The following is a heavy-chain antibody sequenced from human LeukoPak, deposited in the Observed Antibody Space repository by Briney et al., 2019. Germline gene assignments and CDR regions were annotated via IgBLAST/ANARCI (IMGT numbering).Heavy chain of an antibody. V-gene: IGHV3-66*01. Sequence: SGGSLRLSCAASGFTFSSYSMNWVRQAPGKGLEWVSVIYSGGGTFYADSVKGRFIISRDNSKNTLYLQMNSLRAEDTAVYYCATDYYYGSGSFFTWGQGTLVTISS. CDR1: GFTFSSYS. D-gene: IGHD3-10*01. J-gene: IGHJ5*02. CDR2: IYSGGGT. CDR3: ATDYYYGSGSFFT.